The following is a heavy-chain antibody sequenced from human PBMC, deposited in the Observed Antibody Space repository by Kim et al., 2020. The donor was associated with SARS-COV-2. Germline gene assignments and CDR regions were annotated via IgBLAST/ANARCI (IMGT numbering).Heavy chain of an antibody. Sequence: GGSLRLSCAASGFTFSIYSMNWVRQAPGKGLEWVSYISSSSSTIYYADSVKGRFTISRDNAKNSLYLQMNSLRDEDTAVYYCARDGDFDWLLYKYYYGMDVWGQGTTVTVSS. CDR2: ISSSSSTI. CDR3: ARDGDFDWLLYKYYYGMDV. CDR1: GFTFSIYS. D-gene: IGHD3-9*01. J-gene: IGHJ6*02. V-gene: IGHV3-48*02.